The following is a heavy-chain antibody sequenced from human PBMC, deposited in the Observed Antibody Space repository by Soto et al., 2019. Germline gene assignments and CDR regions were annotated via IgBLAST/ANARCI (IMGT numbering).Heavy chain of an antibody. D-gene: IGHD6-13*01. CDR2: INPNSGGT. Sequence: ASVKVSCKASGYTFTGYYIHRVRQAPGQGLERMGWINPNSGGTNYAQKFQGWVTMTRDTSISTAYMELSRLRSDDTAVYYCARQGQQLVQEIDYWGQGTLVTVSS. J-gene: IGHJ4*02. CDR1: GYTFTGYY. CDR3: ARQGQQLVQEIDY. V-gene: IGHV1-2*04.